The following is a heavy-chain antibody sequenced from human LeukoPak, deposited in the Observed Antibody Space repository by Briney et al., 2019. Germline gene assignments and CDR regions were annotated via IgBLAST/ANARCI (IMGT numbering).Heavy chain of an antibody. J-gene: IGHJ6*01. CDR3: ARDHNCSGGSRYFYGMDV. CDR2: IRSSGSTI. CDR1: GFTFSDYD. V-gene: IGHV3-11*01. D-gene: IGHD2-15*01. Sequence: GGSLRLSCAASGFTFSDYDMSWIRQAPGKGLEWVSYIRSSGSTIYYVDSVKGRFTISRDNAKKSLYLQMNSLRAEATAVYYCARDHNCSGGSRYFYGMDVWGQGTTVTVSS.